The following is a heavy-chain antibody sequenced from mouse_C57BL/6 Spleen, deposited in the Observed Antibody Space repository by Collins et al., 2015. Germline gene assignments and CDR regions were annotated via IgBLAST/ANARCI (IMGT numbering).Heavy chain of an antibody. D-gene: IGHD2-4*01. V-gene: IGHV1-5*01. Sequence: MSCKTSGYTFTSYWMHWVKQRLGQGLEWIGAIYPGNSDTSYNQKFKGKAKLTAVTSASTAYMELSSLTNEDSAVYYCTRSGLPYYFDYWGQGTTLTVSS. CDR1: GYTFTSYW. CDR2: IYPGNSDT. CDR3: TRSGLPYYFDY. J-gene: IGHJ2*01.